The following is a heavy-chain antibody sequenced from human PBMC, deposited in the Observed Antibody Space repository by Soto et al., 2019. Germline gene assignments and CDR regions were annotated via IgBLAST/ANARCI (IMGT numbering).Heavy chain of an antibody. CDR1: GGSITSSSYY. V-gene: IGHV4-39*01. J-gene: IGHJ4*02. CDR3: ARHEYSDFYFDQ. CDR2: IYYTGKT. D-gene: IGHD4-17*01. Sequence: KTSETLSLTCTVSGGSITSSSYYWGWIRQPPGKGLEWIGSIYYTGKTSYNPSLKSRVTISIDTSKNQFSLKVSSVTAADAAMYYCARHEYSDFYFDQWGQGTLVTVSS.